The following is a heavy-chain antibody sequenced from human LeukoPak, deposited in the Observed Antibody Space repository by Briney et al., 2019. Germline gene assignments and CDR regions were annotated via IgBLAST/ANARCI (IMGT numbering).Heavy chain of an antibody. Sequence: SVKVSCKASGGTFSSYAISWVRQAPGQGLEWMGGIIPIFGTANYAQKFQGRVTITADESTSTASMELSSLRSEDTAVYYCARNPSIVVVPAARTGMDVWGQGTTVTVSS. J-gene: IGHJ6*02. CDR2: IIPIFGTA. CDR1: GGTFSSYA. D-gene: IGHD2-2*01. CDR3: ARNPSIVVVPAARTGMDV. V-gene: IGHV1-69*13.